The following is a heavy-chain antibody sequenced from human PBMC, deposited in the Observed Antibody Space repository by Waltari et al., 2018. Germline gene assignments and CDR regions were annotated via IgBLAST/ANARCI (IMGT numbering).Heavy chain of an antibody. V-gene: IGHV3-21*02. CDR3: ASVDSSAFSRSFDY. J-gene: IGHJ4*02. CDR1: GFAFDRYH. D-gene: IGHD3-22*01. CDR2: ISSSSTYI. Sequence: QLVESGGGMVKQGGSLSLSCANSGFAFDRYHLNWVRQAPGKGLEWVSSISSSSTYIYYADSVKGRFTVSRDNAKNALFLQMSSLRVEDTAVYYCASVDSSAFSRSFDYWGLGTLVTVSS.